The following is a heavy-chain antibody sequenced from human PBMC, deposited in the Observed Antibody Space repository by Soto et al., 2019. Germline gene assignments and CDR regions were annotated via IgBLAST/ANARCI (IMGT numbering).Heavy chain of an antibody. CDR3: ARDSENIVVVPAAILTDY. J-gene: IGHJ4*02. D-gene: IGHD2-2*02. Sequence: GGSLRLSCAASGFTFSSYGMHWVRQAPGKGLEWVAVIWYDGSNKYYADSVKGRFTISRDNSKNTLYLQMNSLRAEDTAVYYCARDSENIVVVPAAILTDYWGQGTLVTVSS. CDR1: GFTFSSYG. CDR2: IWYDGSNK. V-gene: IGHV3-33*01.